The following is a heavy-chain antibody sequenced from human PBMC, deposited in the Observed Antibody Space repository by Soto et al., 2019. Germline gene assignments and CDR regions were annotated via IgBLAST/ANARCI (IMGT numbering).Heavy chain of an antibody. V-gene: IGHV4-30-2*01. J-gene: IGHJ4*02. D-gene: IGHD3-10*01. CDR1: GGSISSGGYS. Sequence: QLQLQESGSGLVKPSQTLSLTCAVSGGSISSGGYSWSWIRQPPGKGLEWIWYIYHSGSTYYNPSLKSRVTIPVDRSKNQFSLKLSSVTAADTAVYYCARADGYGSGSTNPYYFDYWGQGTLVTVSS. CDR3: ARADGYGSGSTNPYYFDY. CDR2: IYHSGST.